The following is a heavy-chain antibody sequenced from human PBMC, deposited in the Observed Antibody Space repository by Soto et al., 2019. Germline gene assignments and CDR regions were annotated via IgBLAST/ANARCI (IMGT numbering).Heavy chain of an antibody. Sequence: PSQTLSLTCAISGDSVSSNSAAWNWIRQSPSRGLEWLGRTYYRSKWYNDYAVSVKSRITINPDTSKNQFSLQLNSVTPEDTAVYYCAREVVLGIAVAGTGNYYYYGMDVWGQGTTVTVSS. CDR1: GDSVSSNSAA. D-gene: IGHD6-19*01. J-gene: IGHJ6*02. CDR3: AREVVLGIAVAGTGNYYYYGMDV. V-gene: IGHV6-1*01. CDR2: TYYRSKWYN.